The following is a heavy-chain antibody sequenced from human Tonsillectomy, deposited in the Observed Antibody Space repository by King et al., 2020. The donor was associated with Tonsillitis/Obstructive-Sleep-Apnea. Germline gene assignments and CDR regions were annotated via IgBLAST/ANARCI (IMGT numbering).Heavy chain of an antibody. D-gene: IGHD2-21*02. CDR1: GFTFNSYA. V-gene: IGHV3-23*04. J-gene: IGHJ4*02. CDR3: AREDDIGDWYEGDFDC. CDR2: ITGSGFST. Sequence: VQLVESGGGLVQPGGSLRVSCAASGFTFNSYAMSWVRQAPGKGLEWVSAITGSGFSTYYADSVKGRFTISRDNSKNTLYLQMNSLSAEDTAIYYCAREDDIGDWYEGDFDCWGQGTLVTVSS.